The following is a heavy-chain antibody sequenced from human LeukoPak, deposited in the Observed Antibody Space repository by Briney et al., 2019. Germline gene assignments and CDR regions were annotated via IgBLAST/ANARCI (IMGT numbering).Heavy chain of an antibody. V-gene: IGHV3-15*01. CDR2: IKSKTDGGTT. J-gene: IGHJ4*02. CDR3: TTDRGIGYYDSPGAFDY. CDR1: GFTFSNAW. D-gene: IGHD3-22*01. Sequence: GGSLRLSCAASGFTFSNAWMTWVRQAPGKGLEWVGRIKSKTDGGTTDYAAPVKGRFTISRDDSKNTLYLQVNSLKTEDTAVYYCTTDRGIGYYDSPGAFDYWGQGTLVTVSS.